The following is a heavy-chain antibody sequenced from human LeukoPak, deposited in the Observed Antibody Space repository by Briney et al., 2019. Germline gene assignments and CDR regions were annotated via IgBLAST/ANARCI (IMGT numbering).Heavy chain of an antibody. V-gene: IGHV3-74*01. Sequence: GGSLRLSCAASGFTFSRYWMHWLRQGPGKGLVWVSRISTDGSSSTYADSVKGRFTISRDNGKNTLFLQMNSLRAEDTAVYYCAKGGSSSSRFDYWGQGTLVTVSS. CDR3: AKGGSSSSRFDY. CDR1: GFTFSRYW. J-gene: IGHJ4*02. CDR2: ISTDGSSS. D-gene: IGHD6-6*01.